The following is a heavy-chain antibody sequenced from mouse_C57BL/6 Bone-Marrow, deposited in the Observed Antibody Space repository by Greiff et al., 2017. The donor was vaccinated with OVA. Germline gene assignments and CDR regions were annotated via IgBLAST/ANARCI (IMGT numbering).Heavy chain of an antibody. CDR1: GFTFSDYY. J-gene: IGHJ3*01. Sequence: EVKVVESGGGLVQPGGSLKLSCAASGFTFSDYYMYWVRQTPEKRLEWAAYISNGGGSTYYPDTVKGRFTISRDNAKNTLYLQMSRLKSEDTAMYYCARHVGYYGPFAYWGQGTLVTVSA. D-gene: IGHD1-2*01. CDR3: ARHVGYYGPFAY. CDR2: ISNGGGST. V-gene: IGHV5-12*01.